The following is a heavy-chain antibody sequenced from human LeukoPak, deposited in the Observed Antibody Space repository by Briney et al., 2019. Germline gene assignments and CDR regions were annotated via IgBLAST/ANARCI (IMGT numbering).Heavy chain of an antibody. J-gene: IGHJ4*02. D-gene: IGHD4-17*01. CDR3: ARVVDHDYGDYYLDY. CDR1: GFTFGTHS. Sequence: GGSLRLSCLASGFTFGTHSMSWVRQGPGKALEWLSAISSDDTAYYADSVKGRLTISRDNSKNTLYLQMNSLRAEDTAVYYCARVVDHDYGDYYLDYWGQGTLVTVSS. CDR2: ISSDDTA. V-gene: IGHV3-53*01.